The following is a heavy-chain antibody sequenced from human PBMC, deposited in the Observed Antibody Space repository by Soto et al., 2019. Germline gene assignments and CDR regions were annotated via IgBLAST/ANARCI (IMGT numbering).Heavy chain of an antibody. CDR1: GFTFSSYA. V-gene: IGHV3-64*01. J-gene: IGHJ4*02. CDR2: ISSNGGST. D-gene: IGHD5-12*01. Sequence: GGSLRLSCAASGFTFSSYAMHWVRQAPGKGLEYVSAISSNGGSTYYANSVKGRFTISRDNSKNTLYLQMGSLRAEDMAVYYCARGSLRSGYGIDYWGQGSLVTVSS. CDR3: ARGSLRSGYGIDY.